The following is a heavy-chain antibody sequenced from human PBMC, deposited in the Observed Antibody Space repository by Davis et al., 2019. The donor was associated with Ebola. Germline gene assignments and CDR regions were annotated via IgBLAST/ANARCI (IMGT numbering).Heavy chain of an antibody. CDR2: IRYDANNK. V-gene: IGHV3-30*02. CDR3: AKAKWEVEYHYSGMDV. Sequence: GESLKISCAASGFSFSSYWMHWVRQAPGKGLEWVAFIRYDANNKYHADSVKGRFTISRDNSKNTLYLQMNSLRTEDTAVYLCAKAKWEVEYHYSGMDVWGKGTTVTVSS. D-gene: IGHD1-26*01. CDR1: GFSFSSYW. J-gene: IGHJ6*04.